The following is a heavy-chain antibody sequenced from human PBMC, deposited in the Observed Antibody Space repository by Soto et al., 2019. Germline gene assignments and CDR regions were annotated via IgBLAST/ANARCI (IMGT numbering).Heavy chain of an antibody. CDR3: ARDPRSITGTTSSEDFQH. CDR2: IIPLLGIT. D-gene: IGHD1-20*01. V-gene: IGHV1-69*01. J-gene: IGHJ1*01. CDR1: GGTFSGYA. Sequence: QAQLMQSGAEVKKPGSSVKVSCKASGGTFSGYAINWVRQAPGQGLEWMGGIIPLLGITDYGQKFQGRITIAAYECTDTAYMDLRGLRSEDTAVYYCARDPRSITGTTSSEDFQHWGQGTLVSVSS.